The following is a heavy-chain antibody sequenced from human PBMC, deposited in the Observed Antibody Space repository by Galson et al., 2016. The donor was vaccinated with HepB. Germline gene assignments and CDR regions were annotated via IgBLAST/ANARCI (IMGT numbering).Heavy chain of an antibody. Sequence: SVKVSCKASGGSFSSSAISWVRQAPGQGLEWMGGIVPIFGTANYAQKFQGRVTITADDSTSTAYMELGSLRSEDTAIYYCAKLGFTGYYFDDYWGQGTLVTVSS. CDR2: IVPIFGTA. CDR3: AKLGFTGYYFDDY. J-gene: IGHJ4*02. CDR1: GGSFSSSA. V-gene: IGHV1-69*13. D-gene: IGHD3-9*01.